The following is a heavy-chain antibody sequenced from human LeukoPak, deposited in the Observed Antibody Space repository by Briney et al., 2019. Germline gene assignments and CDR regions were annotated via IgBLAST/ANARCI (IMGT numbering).Heavy chain of an antibody. CDR3: ARGGIGYCTSTRCSFDS. J-gene: IGHJ4*02. V-gene: IGHV6-1*01. Sequence: SQTLSLTCALSGDSVSTNSAAWNWIRQSPSRGLEWLGRTYYRSKWYNDYGVSVKSRITINPDTSKNQFSLQLNSVTPEDTAVYYCARGGIGYCTSTRCSFDSWGQGTLVTVSS. CDR2: TYYRSKWYN. D-gene: IGHD2-2*01. CDR1: GDSVSTNSAA.